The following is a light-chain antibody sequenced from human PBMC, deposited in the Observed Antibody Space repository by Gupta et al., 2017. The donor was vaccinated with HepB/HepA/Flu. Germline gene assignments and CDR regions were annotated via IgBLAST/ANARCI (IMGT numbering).Light chain of an antibody. V-gene: IGKV1-39*01. CDR3: QQSYSTPRT. Sequence: DIQMTQSPSSLYASVGDRVTLTCRASQSISRYLIWYQQKPGKAPKLLIYAASSLQSGVPPRFSGSGSGTDFTLTISSLQPEDFATYYCQQSYSTPRTFGPGTKVEIK. CDR1: QSISRY. CDR2: AAS. J-gene: IGKJ3*01.